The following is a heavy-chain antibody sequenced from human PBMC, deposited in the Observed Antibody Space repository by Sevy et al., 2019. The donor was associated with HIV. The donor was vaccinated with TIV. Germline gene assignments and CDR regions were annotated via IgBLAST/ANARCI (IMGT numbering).Heavy chain of an antibody. CDR3: ARANDFWRGYRYGMDV. CDR2: IYYSGST. Sequence: SETLSLTCTVSGGSVSSGSYYWSWIRQPPGKGLEWIGYIYYSGSTNYNPSLKSRVTISVDTSKNQFSLKLSSVTAADTAVYYCARANDFWRGYRYGMDVWGQGTTVTVSS. V-gene: IGHV4-61*01. D-gene: IGHD3-3*01. J-gene: IGHJ6*02. CDR1: GGSVSSGSYY.